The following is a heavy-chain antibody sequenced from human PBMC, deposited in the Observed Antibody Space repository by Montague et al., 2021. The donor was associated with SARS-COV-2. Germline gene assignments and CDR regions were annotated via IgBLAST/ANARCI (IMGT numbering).Heavy chain of an antibody. CDR2: INQSGRT. V-gene: IGHV4-34*01. D-gene: IGHD3-16*01. CDR1: GGSFSGYY. Sequence: SETLSLTCAVYGGSFSGYYWSWIRQPPEEGLEWIGEINQSGRTNNNPSLKSRVIISVDTSKNQFSLKLSSVTAADTAVYYCARRGSSVGGVTVSAELDYWGQGILVIVSS. J-gene: IGHJ4*02. CDR3: ARRGSSVGGVTVSAELDY.